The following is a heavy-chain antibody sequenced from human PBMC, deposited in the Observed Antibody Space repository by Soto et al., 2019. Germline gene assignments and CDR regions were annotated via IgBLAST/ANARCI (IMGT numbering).Heavy chain of an antibody. CDR1: GFSFSTYG. D-gene: IGHD3-22*01. CDR3: AKAGYYDSSGYYELDY. V-gene: IGHV3-30*18. J-gene: IGHJ4*02. Sequence: GGSLRLSCAASGFSFSTYGRHWVRQAPGKGLEWVAVVLYDGRNKYYADSVKGRFTISRDNSKNTVYLQMNSLRAEDTAVYYCAKAGYYDSSGYYELDYWGQGTLVTVSS. CDR2: VLYDGRNK.